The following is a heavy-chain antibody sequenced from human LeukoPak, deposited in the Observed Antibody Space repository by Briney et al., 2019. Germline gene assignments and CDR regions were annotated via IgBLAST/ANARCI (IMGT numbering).Heavy chain of an antibody. CDR3: ARGRGEYQLLQIDY. V-gene: IGHV4-34*01. D-gene: IGHD2-2*01. J-gene: IGHJ4*02. CDR1: GGSFSGYY. Sequence: SETLSLTCAVYGGSFSGYYWSWIRQPPGKGLEWIGEINHSGSTNYNPSLKSRVTISVDTSKNQFSLKLSSVTAADTAVYYCARGRGEYQLLQIDYWGQGTLVTVSS. CDR2: INHSGST.